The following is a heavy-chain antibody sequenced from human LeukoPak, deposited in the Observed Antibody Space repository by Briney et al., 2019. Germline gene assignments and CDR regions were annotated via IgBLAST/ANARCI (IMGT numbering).Heavy chain of an antibody. D-gene: IGHD4-23*01. CDR1: GGSISSYY. Sequence: KSSETLSLTCTVSGGSISSYYWSWIRQPAGKGLEWIGRIYTSGSTNYNPSLKSRVTMSVDTSKNQFSLKLNPVTAADTAVYYCARDRLRWPKIDYWGQGTLVTVSS. V-gene: IGHV4-4*07. CDR3: ARDRLRWPKIDY. J-gene: IGHJ4*02. CDR2: IYTSGST.